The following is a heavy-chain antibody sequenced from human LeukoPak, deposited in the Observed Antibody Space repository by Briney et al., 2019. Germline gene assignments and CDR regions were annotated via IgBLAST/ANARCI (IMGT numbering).Heavy chain of an antibody. Sequence: GGSLRLSCAASGFTFSSYGMHWVRQAPGKGLEWVAFIRYDGSNKYYAGSVKGRFTISRDNSKNTLYLQMNSLRAEDTAVYYCAKGLVPAASNNPRDLGNHWGQGTLVTVSS. CDR1: GFTFSSYG. J-gene: IGHJ5*02. V-gene: IGHV3-30*02. CDR2: IRYDGSNK. CDR3: AKGLVPAASNNPRDLGNH. D-gene: IGHD2-2*01.